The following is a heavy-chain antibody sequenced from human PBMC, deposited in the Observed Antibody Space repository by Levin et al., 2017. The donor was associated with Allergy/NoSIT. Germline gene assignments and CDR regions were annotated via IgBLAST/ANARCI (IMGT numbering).Heavy chain of an antibody. CDR3: ARSDSSGWYKWFDP. V-gene: IGHV4-39*07. CDR1: GGSFTSSNYY. Sequence: PSETLSLTCTVSGGSFTSSNYYWGWIRQPPGKGLEWIGRISYSGSTYYNPSLKSRVTISVDTSKNQFSLKLSSVTAADTAVYYCARSDSSGWYKWFDPWGQGTLVTVSS. J-gene: IGHJ5*02. D-gene: IGHD6-19*01. CDR2: ISYSGST.